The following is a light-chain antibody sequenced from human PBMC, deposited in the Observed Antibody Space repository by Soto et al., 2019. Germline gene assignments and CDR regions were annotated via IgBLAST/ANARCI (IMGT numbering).Light chain of an antibody. V-gene: IGKV1-39*01. CDR3: QQSYNAPIT. Sequence: IQMTQSPSSLSASVGDICTMTFRSSQNIINYLNWYQQKPGKAPQLLIYVASRLESGVPSRFSGSGSGTDFTLTISSLQPEDFATYYCQQSYNAPITFGQGARLEIK. CDR2: VAS. J-gene: IGKJ5*01. CDR1: QNIINY.